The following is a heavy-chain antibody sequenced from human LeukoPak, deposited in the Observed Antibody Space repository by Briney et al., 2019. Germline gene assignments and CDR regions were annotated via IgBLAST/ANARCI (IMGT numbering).Heavy chain of an antibody. CDR3: ARESSGWYGDWFDP. D-gene: IGHD6-19*01. CDR1: GYTFTDYY. V-gene: IGHV1-2*02. Sequence: ASVKVSCKASGYTFTDYYMHWVRQAPGQGLEWMGWINPNSGGTNYAQKFQGRVTMTRDTSISTAYMELSRLRSDDTAVYYCARESSGWYGDWFDPWGQGTLVTVSS. CDR2: INPNSGGT. J-gene: IGHJ5*02.